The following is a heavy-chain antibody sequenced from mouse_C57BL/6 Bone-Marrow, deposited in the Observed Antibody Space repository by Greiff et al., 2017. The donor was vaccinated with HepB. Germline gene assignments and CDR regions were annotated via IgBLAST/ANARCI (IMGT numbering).Heavy chain of an antibody. CDR3: ARSTMVRALFDY. J-gene: IGHJ2*01. Sequence: QVQLQQPGAELVKPGASVKMSCKASGYTFTSYWITWVKQRPGQGLEWIGDIYPGSGSTNYNEKFKSKATLTVDTSSSTAYMQLSSLTSEDSAVYYCARSTMVRALFDYWGQGTTLTVSS. CDR2: IYPGSGST. D-gene: IGHD2-1*01. CDR1: GYTFTSYW. V-gene: IGHV1-55*01.